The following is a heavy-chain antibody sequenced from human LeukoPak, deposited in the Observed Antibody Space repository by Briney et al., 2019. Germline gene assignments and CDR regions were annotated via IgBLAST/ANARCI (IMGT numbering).Heavy chain of an antibody. CDR3: ARASDSGSYYRAFDI. Sequence: SVKVSCKASGGTFSNYAINWVRQAPGPGREWMGGLVPIFRTANYAQKFQGTVTITADIFASTAYMELSSLRSEDTAVYYCARASDSGSYYRAFDIWGQGTMVTVSS. D-gene: IGHD3-10*01. CDR2: LVPIFRTA. V-gene: IGHV1-69*06. J-gene: IGHJ3*02. CDR1: GGTFSNYA.